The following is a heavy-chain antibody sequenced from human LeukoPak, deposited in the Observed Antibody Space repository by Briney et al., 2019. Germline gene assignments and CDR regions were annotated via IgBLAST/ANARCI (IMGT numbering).Heavy chain of an antibody. CDR3: ARIGTAGYYGMDV. D-gene: IGHD2-8*02. CDR2: IYHSGST. Sequence: PPETLSLTCAVSGGSISSGGYSWSWIRQPPGKGLEWIGYIYHSGSTYYNPSLKSRVTISVDRSKSQFSLKLSSVTAADTAVYYCARIGTAGYYGMDVWGQGTTVTVSS. J-gene: IGHJ6*02. V-gene: IGHV4-30-2*01. CDR1: GGSISSGGYS.